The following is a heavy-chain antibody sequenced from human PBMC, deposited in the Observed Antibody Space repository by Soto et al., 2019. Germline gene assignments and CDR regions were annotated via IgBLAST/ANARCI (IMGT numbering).Heavy chain of an antibody. Sequence: PGGSLRLSCAASGFTFISYGMTWVRQAPGKGLEWVSGITTTGRNTYYAESVKGRFTISRDNSKNVVYLQMNSLRAEDTAVYYCARGAAAAGTDWFDASGQGTLVIVSS. J-gene: IGHJ5*02. CDR2: ITTTGRNT. CDR1: GFTFISYG. V-gene: IGHV3-23*01. CDR3: ARGAAAAGTDWFDA. D-gene: IGHD6-13*01.